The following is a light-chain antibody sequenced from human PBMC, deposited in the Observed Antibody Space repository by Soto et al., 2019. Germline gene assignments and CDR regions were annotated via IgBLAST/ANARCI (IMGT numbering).Light chain of an antibody. Sequence: EIVLTQSPATLPLSPGGRATLSCRASQSVSSYLAWYQQKPGQAPRLLIYDASNRATGIPARFSGSGSGTDITLTISSLEPEDFAVYYCQQRSNWPPLFTFGPGTKVDIK. CDR2: DAS. CDR1: QSVSSY. CDR3: QQRSNWPPLFT. V-gene: IGKV3-11*01. J-gene: IGKJ3*01.